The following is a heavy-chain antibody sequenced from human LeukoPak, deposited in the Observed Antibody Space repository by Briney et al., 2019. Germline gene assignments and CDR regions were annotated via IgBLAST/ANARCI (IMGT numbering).Heavy chain of an antibody. J-gene: IGHJ4*02. CDR3: ARVSLTTAPYFDY. CDR1: GGSISSDDYY. D-gene: IGHD4-17*01. CDR2: VYYSGST. V-gene: IGHV4-30-4*01. Sequence: SETLSLTCTVSGGSISSDDYYWTWIRQPPGKGLEWIGYVYYSGSTYSNPSLKSRVTISVDPSKNQFSLKLSSVTAADTAVYYCARVSLTTAPYFDYWGQGTLVTVSS.